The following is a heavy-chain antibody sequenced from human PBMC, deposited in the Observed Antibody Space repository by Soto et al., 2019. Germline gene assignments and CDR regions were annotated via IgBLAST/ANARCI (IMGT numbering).Heavy chain of an antibody. CDR3: ARWLVGRGNWFDP. Sequence: PSETLSHTCTVSGGSIISYYWSWIRQPPGKGLEWIGYIYYSGSTNYNPSLKSRVTISVDTSKNQFSLKLSSVTAADTAVYYCARWLVGRGNWFDPWGQGTLVTVSS. CDR1: GGSIISYY. J-gene: IGHJ5*02. V-gene: IGHV4-59*01. D-gene: IGHD6-19*01. CDR2: IYYSGST.